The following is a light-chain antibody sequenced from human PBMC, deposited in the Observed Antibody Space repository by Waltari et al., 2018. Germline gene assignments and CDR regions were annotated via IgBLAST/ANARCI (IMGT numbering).Light chain of an antibody. Sequence: QSALTQPASVSGSPGQSITISCTGSSSDVGAYNFVSWHQQHPGNAPKLMIYDVRDRPSGGSNRFSGSKSGNTASLTISGLQAEDEADYYCSSYTRIGTVVFGGGTKVTVL. J-gene: IGLJ2*01. CDR1: SSDVGAYNF. CDR3: SSYTRIGTVV. V-gene: IGLV2-14*03. CDR2: DVR.